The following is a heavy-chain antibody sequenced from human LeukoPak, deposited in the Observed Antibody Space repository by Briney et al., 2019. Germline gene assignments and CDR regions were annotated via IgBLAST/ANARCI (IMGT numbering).Heavy chain of an antibody. CDR1: GFTFSSYA. V-gene: IGHV3-30*02. D-gene: IGHD4-17*01. Sequence: GGSLRLSCAASGFTFSSYAMHWVRQAPGKGPEWVAFIRDDGSNKYYANSVKGRLTISRDNSKNTLFLQMTGLTVEDTAVYYCATDGGDYGDIKHWGQGTLVTVSS. CDR3: ATDGGDYGDIKH. J-gene: IGHJ4*02. CDR2: IRDDGSNK.